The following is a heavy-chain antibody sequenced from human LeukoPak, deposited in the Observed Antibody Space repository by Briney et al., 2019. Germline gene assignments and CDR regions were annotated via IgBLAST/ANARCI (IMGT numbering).Heavy chain of an antibody. CDR2: ISWNSGSI. CDR3: AKAWLEGAFDI. Sequence: PGGSLRLSCAASGFTFDDYAMHWVRQAPGKGLEWVSGISWNSGSIGYADSVKGRFTISRDNAKNSLYLQMNSLRAEDTALYYCAKAWLEGAFDIWGQGTMVTVSS. J-gene: IGHJ3*02. D-gene: IGHD6-19*01. V-gene: IGHV3-9*01. CDR1: GFTFDDYA.